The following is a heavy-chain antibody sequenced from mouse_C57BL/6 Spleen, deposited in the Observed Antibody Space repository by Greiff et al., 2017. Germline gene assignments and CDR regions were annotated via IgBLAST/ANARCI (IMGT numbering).Heavy chain of an antibody. CDR3: ARSGDSYGRSFDY. D-gene: IGHD1-1*01. J-gene: IGHJ2*01. V-gene: IGHV1-54*01. CDR2: INPGSGGT. CDR1: GYAFTNYL. Sequence: QVQLQQSGAELVRPGTSVKVSCKASGYAFTNYLLEWVKQRPGPGLEWIGVINPGSGGTNYNEKFKGKATLTADQSSNPASMQLSNLTSGDSAVYVSARSGDSYGRSFDYWGQGTTLTVSS.